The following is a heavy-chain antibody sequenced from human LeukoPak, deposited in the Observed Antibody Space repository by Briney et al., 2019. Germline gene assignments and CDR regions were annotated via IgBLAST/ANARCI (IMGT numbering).Heavy chain of an antibody. CDR1: GYTFTGYY. CDR3: ARSYSYYYYYMDV. D-gene: IGHD4-11*01. CDR2: ISAYNGNT. Sequence: ASVQVSCKASGYTFTGYYMHWVRQAPGQGLEWMGWISAYNGNTNYAQKLQGRVTMTTDTSTSTAYMELRSLRSDDTAVYYCARSYSYYYYYMDVWGKGTTVTVSS. V-gene: IGHV1-18*04. J-gene: IGHJ6*03.